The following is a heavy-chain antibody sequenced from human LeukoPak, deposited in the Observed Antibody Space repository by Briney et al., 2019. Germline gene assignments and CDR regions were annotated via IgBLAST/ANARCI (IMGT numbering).Heavy chain of an antibody. V-gene: IGHV4-59*08. CDR3: ARHRGYSYGPPRDLDY. Sequence: SETLSLTCTVSGGSISSYYWSWIRRPPGKGLEWIGHIYSSGSTNYNPSLKSRVTISVDTSKNQFSLKLSSVTAADTAVYYCARHRGYSYGPPRDLDYWGQGTLVTVSS. D-gene: IGHD5-18*01. CDR1: GGSISSYY. J-gene: IGHJ4*02. CDR2: IYSSGST.